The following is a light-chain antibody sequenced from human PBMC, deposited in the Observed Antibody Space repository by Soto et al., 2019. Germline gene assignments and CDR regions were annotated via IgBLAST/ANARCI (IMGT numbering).Light chain of an antibody. V-gene: IGLV2-14*01. CDR3: SSYTSSSTPYV. Sequence: QSALTQPASVSGSPGQSITISCTGTSSDDGGYNSVSWYQQHPGNAPKLMIYEVSNRPSGVSNRFSGSTSGNTASLTISGLQAEDEADYYCSSYTSSSTPYVFGTGTKVTVL. CDR1: SSDDGGYNS. J-gene: IGLJ1*01. CDR2: EVS.